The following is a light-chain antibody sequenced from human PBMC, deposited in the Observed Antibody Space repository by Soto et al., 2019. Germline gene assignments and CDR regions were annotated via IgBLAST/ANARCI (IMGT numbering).Light chain of an antibody. CDR3: SSYAGSNNLYV. Sequence: QSVLTQPPSASGSPGHSVTISCTGTSSDVGGYNFVSWYQHQPGKAPKLMIYDVSKRPSGVPDRFSGSKSGNSASLTVSGLQAEDEADYYCSSYAGSNNLYVFGTGTKLTVL. V-gene: IGLV2-8*01. J-gene: IGLJ1*01. CDR2: DVS. CDR1: SSDVGGYNF.